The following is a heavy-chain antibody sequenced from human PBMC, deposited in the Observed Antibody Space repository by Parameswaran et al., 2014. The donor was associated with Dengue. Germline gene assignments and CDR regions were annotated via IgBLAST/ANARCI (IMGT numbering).Heavy chain of an antibody. V-gene: IGHV1-8*01. CDR3: TFLRTRTDY. Sequence: VRQMPGKGLEWMGWMNPNSGNTGYAQKFQGRVTMTRNTSISTAYMELSSLRSEDTAVYYCTFLRTRTDYWGQGTLVTVSS. CDR2: MNPNSGNT. J-gene: IGHJ4*02. D-gene: IGHD2/OR15-2a*01.